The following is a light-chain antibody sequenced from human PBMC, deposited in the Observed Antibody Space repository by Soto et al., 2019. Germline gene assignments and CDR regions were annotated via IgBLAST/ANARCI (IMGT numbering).Light chain of an antibody. CDR2: GAS. CDR3: QQYAYSPLH. J-gene: IGKJ4*01. CDR1: QSISSSY. V-gene: IGKV3-20*01. Sequence: DIVLTQSPGTLSLSPGKRATLSCRASQSISSSYLAWYQQRPGQAPRLLIYGASSRATGIPDRFSGSGSGTDFTLTITRLEPEDSAMYYCQQYAYSPLHFGGGTKVDIK.